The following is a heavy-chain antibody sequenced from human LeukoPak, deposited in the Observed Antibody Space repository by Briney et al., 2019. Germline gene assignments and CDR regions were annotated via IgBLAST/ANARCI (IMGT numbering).Heavy chain of an antibody. J-gene: IGHJ6*03. CDR3: ARGPSITMVRGGQWYYYMDV. Sequence: ASVKVSCKASGYTFPSYYIHWVRQAPGQGLEWMGLINPNGGSTNYAQKLQGRVTMTRDTSTSAVYMELSSLRSEDTAVYYCARGPSITMVRGGQWYYYMDVWGKGTTVTISS. D-gene: IGHD3-10*01. CDR1: GYTFPSYY. V-gene: IGHV1-46*01. CDR2: INPNGGST.